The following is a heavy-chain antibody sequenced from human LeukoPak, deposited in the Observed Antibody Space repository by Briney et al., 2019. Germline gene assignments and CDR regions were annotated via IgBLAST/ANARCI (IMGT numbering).Heavy chain of an antibody. J-gene: IGHJ6*02. CDR1: GFTFSSYG. V-gene: IGHV3-30*18. CDR2: ISYDGSNK. D-gene: IGHD3-22*01. Sequence: GGSLRLSCAASGFTFSSYGMHWVRQAPGKGLEWVAAISYDGSNKYYADSVKGRFTISRDNSKNTLYLQMNSLRAEDTAVYYCAKDLTRITMIVVVITMSGMDVWGQGTTVTVSS. CDR3: AKDLTRITMIVVVITMSGMDV.